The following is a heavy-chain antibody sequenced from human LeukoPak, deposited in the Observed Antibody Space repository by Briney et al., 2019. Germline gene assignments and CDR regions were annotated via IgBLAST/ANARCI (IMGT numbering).Heavy chain of an antibody. D-gene: IGHD5-18*01. J-gene: IGHJ3*02. Sequence: KTGGSLRLSCAASGFTSSSYSMNWVRQAPGKGLEWVSSISSSSSYIYYADSVKGRFTISRDNAKNSLYLQMNSLRAEDTAVYYCARIYSYGLDAFDIWGQGTMVTVSS. CDR1: GFTSSSYS. CDR2: ISSSSSYI. CDR3: ARIYSYGLDAFDI. V-gene: IGHV3-21*01.